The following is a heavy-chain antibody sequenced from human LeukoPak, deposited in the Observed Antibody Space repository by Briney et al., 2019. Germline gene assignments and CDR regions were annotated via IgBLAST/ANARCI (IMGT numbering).Heavy chain of an antibody. V-gene: IGHV3-23*01. CDR1: GFTFSSYA. D-gene: IGHD3-22*01. J-gene: IGHJ3*02. CDR3: AKTGDYFDSSGYYRPDAFDI. Sequence: GGSLRLSCAASGFTFSSYAMSWVRQAPGKGLEWVSAISGSGSNTYYADSVKGRFTISRDNSQDTLYLQMNSLRAEDTAVYYCAKTGDYFDSSGYYRPDAFDIWGRGTMVTVSS. CDR2: ISGSGSNT.